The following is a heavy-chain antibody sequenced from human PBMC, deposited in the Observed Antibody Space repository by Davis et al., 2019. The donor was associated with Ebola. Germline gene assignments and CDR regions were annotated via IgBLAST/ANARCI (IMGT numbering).Heavy chain of an antibody. D-gene: IGHD3-22*01. CDR1: GYTFTAYY. Sequence: AASVKVSCKASGYTFTAYYMHWVRQAPGQGLEWMGWINPNSGGTNYALKFQGRVTMTRDTSFSTAYMELSSLRSDDTAIYYCARYYYDSSGSSTGLGYWGQGTLVTVSS. V-gene: IGHV1-2*02. J-gene: IGHJ4*02. CDR2: INPNSGGT. CDR3: ARYYYDSSGSSTGLGY.